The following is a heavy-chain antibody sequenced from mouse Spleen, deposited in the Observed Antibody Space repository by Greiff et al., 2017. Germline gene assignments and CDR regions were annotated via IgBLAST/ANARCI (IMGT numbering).Heavy chain of an antibody. V-gene: IGHV1-15*01. J-gene: IGHJ4*01. CDR3: TRGWLRPDAIDY. CDR2: IDPETGGT. CDR1: GYTFTDYE. D-gene: IGHD2-2*01. Sequence: VQLQQSGAELVRPGASVTLSCKASGYTFTDYEMHWVKQTPVHGLEWIGAIDPETGGTDYNQKFKGKAILTVDKSSSTAYMELRSLTSEDSAVYYCTRGWLRPDAIDYWGQRTSITVSS.